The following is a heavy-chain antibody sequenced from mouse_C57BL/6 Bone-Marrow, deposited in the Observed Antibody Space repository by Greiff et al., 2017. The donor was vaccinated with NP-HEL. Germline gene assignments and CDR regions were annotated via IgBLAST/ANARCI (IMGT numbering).Heavy chain of an antibody. CDR2: ISSGGDYI. J-gene: IGHJ1*03. CDR3: TRDGYYGSSLHWYFDV. Sequence: EVKLMESGEGLVKPGGSLKLSCAASGFTFSSYAMSWVRQTPEKRLEWVAYISSGGDYIYYADPVKGRFTISRDNARNTLYLQMSSLKSEDTAMYYCTRDGYYGSSLHWYFDVWGTGTTVTVSS. D-gene: IGHD1-1*01. V-gene: IGHV5-9-1*02. CDR1: GFTFSSYA.